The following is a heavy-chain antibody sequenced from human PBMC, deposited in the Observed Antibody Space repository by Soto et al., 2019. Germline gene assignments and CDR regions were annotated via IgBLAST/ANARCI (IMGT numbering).Heavy chain of an antibody. CDR2: INPNSGGT. CDR3: ARDEAGAGGWFDP. V-gene: IGHV1-2*02. Sequence: ASVKVSCKASGYTFTGYYMHWVRQAPGQGLEWMGWINPNSGGTNYAQKFQGRVTMTRDTSISTAYMELSRLRSDDTTVYYCARDEAGAGGWFDPWGQGTLVTVSS. D-gene: IGHD1-26*01. CDR1: GYTFTGYY. J-gene: IGHJ5*02.